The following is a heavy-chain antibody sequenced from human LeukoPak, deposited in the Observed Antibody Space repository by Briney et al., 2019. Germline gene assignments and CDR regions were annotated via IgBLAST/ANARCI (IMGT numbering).Heavy chain of an antibody. V-gene: IGHV4-61*02. D-gene: IGHD5-24*01. CDR1: NGSISCDTYF. Sequence: SETLSLTCTVSNGSISCDTYFWSWIRQPAGKGLEWIGRFYTSGSTNYNPSLKSRVTISVDTSKNQFSLKLNSVTAADTAVYYCARGRDGYNFLNRGEYYYFDYWGQGTLVTVSS. CDR2: FYTSGST. CDR3: ARGRDGYNFLNRGEYYYFDY. J-gene: IGHJ4*02.